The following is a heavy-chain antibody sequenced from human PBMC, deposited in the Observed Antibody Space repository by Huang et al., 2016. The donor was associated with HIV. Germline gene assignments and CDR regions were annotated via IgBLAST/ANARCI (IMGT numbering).Heavy chain of an antibody. Sequence: QVQLQESGPGLVKPSETLSLTCTVSGDSISGYYWSWIRQPAGEGLEWIGHIHSTGNTNFKPSLRSRITMAVDTSKKQFSLKLDSVTAADTAVYYCARDNAYQGFFESWGQGTLVTV. J-gene: IGHJ4*02. D-gene: IGHD2-2*01. CDR3: ARDNAYQGFFES. CDR1: GDSISGYY. CDR2: IHSTGNT. V-gene: IGHV4-4*07.